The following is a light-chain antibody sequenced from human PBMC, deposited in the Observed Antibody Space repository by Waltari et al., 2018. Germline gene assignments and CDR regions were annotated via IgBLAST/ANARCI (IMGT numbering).Light chain of an antibody. CDR1: QSISNW. CDR2: KAS. J-gene: IGKJ1*01. CDR3: QQHYTYSWT. Sequence: DIQMNQSPTALSASVGDSVSITCRASQSISNWLAWYQHKPGKAPKLLIYKASTLESGVPSRFSGSESETAFTLTISSLQPDDSATYYCQQHYTYSWTFGQGTKVEIK. V-gene: IGKV1-5*03.